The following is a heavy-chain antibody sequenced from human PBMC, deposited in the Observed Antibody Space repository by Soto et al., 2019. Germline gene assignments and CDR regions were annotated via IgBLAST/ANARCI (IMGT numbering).Heavy chain of an antibody. CDR2: IYYSGST. J-gene: IGHJ4*02. CDR3: AGEWLADGYNLGTWY. V-gene: IGHV4-31*03. CDR1: GGSISSGGYY. Sequence: QVQLQESGPGLVKPSQTLSLTCTVSGGSISSGGYYWSWSRQHPGKGLEWLGYIYYSGSTYYNPSLKGRVTISVVTSKNECPLKLRSVTAADTAVKYCAGEWLADGYNLGTWYWGQGTLVTVSS. D-gene: IGHD5-12*01.